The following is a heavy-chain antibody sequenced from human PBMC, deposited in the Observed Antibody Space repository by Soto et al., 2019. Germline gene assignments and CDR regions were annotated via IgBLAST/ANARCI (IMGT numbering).Heavy chain of an antibody. D-gene: IGHD3-3*02. V-gene: IGHV4-39*01. CDR2: VYYGGAIFYSGNI. Sequence: SETLSLTCTVSGDSISSSNSHWGWTRQPPGKGLEYIGSVYYGGAIFYSGNIYYDPSLKSRVTISVDTSKNQFSLRLSSVTAADTGVYYCVRYDRINMKPYSPEGFHIWGQGTMVTV. CDR3: VRYDRINMKPYSPEGFHI. CDR1: GDSISSSNSH. J-gene: IGHJ3*02.